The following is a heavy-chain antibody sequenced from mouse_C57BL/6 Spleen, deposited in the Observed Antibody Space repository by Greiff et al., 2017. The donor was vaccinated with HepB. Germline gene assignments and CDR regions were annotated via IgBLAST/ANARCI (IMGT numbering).Heavy chain of an antibody. CDR2: INPNNGGT. V-gene: IGHV1-26*01. J-gene: IGHJ3*01. Sequence: EVKLQQSGPELVKPGASVKISCKASGYTFTDYYMNWVKQSHGKSLEWIGDINPNNGGTSYNQKFKGKATLTVDKSSSTAYMELRSLTSEDSAVYYCAATSFAYWGQGTLVTVSA. CDR3: AATSFAY. CDR1: GYTFTDYY.